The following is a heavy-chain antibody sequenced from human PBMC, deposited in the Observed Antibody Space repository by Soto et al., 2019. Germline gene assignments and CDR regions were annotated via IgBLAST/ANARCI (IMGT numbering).Heavy chain of an antibody. CDR3: ARVSGSYYYGMDV. CDR1: GGSISSSNW. J-gene: IGHJ6*02. D-gene: IGHD1-26*01. Sequence: QVQLQESGPGLVKPSGTLSLTCAVSGGSISSSNWWSWVRQPPGKGLEWIGEIYHSGSTNYNPSRKTRVPISVDKSKNQFSLKLSSVTAADTAVYYCARVSGSYYYGMDVWGQGTTVTVSS. CDR2: IYHSGST. V-gene: IGHV4-4*02.